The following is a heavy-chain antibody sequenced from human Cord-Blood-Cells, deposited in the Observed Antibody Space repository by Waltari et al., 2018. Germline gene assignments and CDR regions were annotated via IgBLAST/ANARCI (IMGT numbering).Heavy chain of an antibody. Sequence: EVQLVESGGGLIQPGGSLRLSCAASGFTVSSTDMTWVRQAPGKGLGWVSVIYSGGSTYYADSVKGRFTISRDNSKNTLYLQMNSLRAEDTAVYYCATGPRGYFDYWGQGTLVTVSS. V-gene: IGHV3-53*01. J-gene: IGHJ4*02. D-gene: IGHD5-12*01. CDR2: IYSGGST. CDR3: ATGPRGYFDY. CDR1: GFTVSSTD.